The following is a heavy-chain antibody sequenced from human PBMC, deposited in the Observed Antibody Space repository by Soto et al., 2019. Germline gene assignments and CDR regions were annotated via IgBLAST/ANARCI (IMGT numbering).Heavy chain of an antibody. CDR2: IIPLFGTA. V-gene: IGHV1-69*13. J-gene: IGHJ4*02. D-gene: IGHD5-12*01. CDR1: GGTFSNYA. Sequence: GASVKVSCKASGGTFSNYAINWVRQAPGQGLEWMGGIIPLFGTANYAQKFQGRVTITADESTGTAYLDLSSLRSEDTAVYYCARPVEMATISRSYLFYWGQGTLVTVSP. CDR3: ARPVEMATISRSYLFY.